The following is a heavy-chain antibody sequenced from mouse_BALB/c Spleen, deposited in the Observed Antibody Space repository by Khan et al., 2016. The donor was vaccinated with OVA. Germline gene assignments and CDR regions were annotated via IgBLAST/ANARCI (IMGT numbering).Heavy chain of an antibody. J-gene: IGHJ3*01. Sequence: EVQLVESGGDLVKPGGSLKLSCAASGFTFSTYGMSWVRQAPDKRLEWVATVSTGGSYTYYPDSVTGRFTISRDNAKNTLYLQMSGLRSEDTAMFYGTRLAYYYDREGFAYWGQGTLVTVSA. CDR3: TRLAYYYDREGFAY. D-gene: IGHD1-1*01. V-gene: IGHV5-6*01. CDR1: GFTFSTYG. CDR2: VSTGGSYT.